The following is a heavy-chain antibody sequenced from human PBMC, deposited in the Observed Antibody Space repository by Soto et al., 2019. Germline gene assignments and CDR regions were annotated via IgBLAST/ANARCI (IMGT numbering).Heavy chain of an antibody. Sequence: ASVKVSCKASGYTFTAYYMHWVRQAPGQGLEWMGWINPNSGGTNYAQKFQGRVTMTRDTSISTAYMELSSLRSEDMVVYSCVARGEVTMVRGPPDGGWFDPWGQGTLVTVSS. CDR1: GYTFTAYY. J-gene: IGHJ5*02. V-gene: IGHV1-2*02. CDR2: INPNSGGT. D-gene: IGHD3-10*01. CDR3: VARGEVTMVRGPPDGGWFDP.